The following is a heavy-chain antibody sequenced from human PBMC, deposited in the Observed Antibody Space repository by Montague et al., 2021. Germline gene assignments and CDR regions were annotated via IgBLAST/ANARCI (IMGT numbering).Heavy chain of an antibody. CDR3: ARVHTSGWSGDY. Sequence: SLRLSCAASGFTFSLYSILWVRQAPGKGLEWISYISSTSTNIYYADSVRGRFTVSRDNAKNSVSLQMNSLRDEDTAVYFCARVHTSGWSGDYWGQGTLVTVSS. D-gene: IGHD6-19*01. J-gene: IGHJ4*02. CDR1: GFTFSLYS. V-gene: IGHV3-48*02. CDR2: ISSTSTNI.